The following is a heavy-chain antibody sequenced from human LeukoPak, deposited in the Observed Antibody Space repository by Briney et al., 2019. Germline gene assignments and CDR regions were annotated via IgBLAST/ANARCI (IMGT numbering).Heavy chain of an antibody. D-gene: IGHD5-24*01. CDR2: LSYDDTNE. Sequence: PGGSLRLSCAASEFIFSRYAMHWVRQAPGKGLEGVAILSYDDTNEYYADSVAGRFTISRDNSKNTLYLQMNSLRPDDTAVYYCARDRRDGNNLAFHFDYWGQGTLVTVSS. V-gene: IGHV3-30*04. J-gene: IGHJ4*02. CDR1: EFIFSRYA. CDR3: ARDRRDGNNLAFHFDY.